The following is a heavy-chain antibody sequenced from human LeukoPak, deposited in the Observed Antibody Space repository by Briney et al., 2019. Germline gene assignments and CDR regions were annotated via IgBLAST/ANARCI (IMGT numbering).Heavy chain of an antibody. CDR2: ISSSGSYT. D-gene: IGHD4-17*01. Sequence: GGSLRLSCAVSGFTVSSDFMSWVRQAPGKGLEWVSYISSSGSYTNSADSVKGRFTISRDNAKNSLYLQMNSLRAEDTAVYYCARDRYGDYSGMDVWGQGTTVTVSS. CDR1: GFTVSSDF. V-gene: IGHV3-11*05. J-gene: IGHJ6*02. CDR3: ARDRYGDYSGMDV.